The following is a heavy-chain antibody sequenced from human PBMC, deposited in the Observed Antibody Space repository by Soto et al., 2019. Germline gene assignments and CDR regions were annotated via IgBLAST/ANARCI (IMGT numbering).Heavy chain of an antibody. CDR3: TRDPWAADY. Sequence: EVQLVESGGGLVQPGGSLRLSCAASGFTVSTKYMSWVRQAPGQGLEWVSVIYSGGSTFYADSVRGRFTISRDNSKNTVHLQMNSLRAEDTAVYYCTRDPWAADYWGQGPMVTVST. D-gene: IGHD3-16*01. J-gene: IGHJ4*02. CDR2: IYSGGST. CDR1: GFTVSTKY. V-gene: IGHV3-66*01.